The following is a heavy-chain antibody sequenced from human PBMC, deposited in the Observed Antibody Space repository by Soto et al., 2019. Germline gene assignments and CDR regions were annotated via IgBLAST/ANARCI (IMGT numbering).Heavy chain of an antibody. D-gene: IGHD1-26*01. J-gene: IGHJ4*02. CDR3: ARGASAGVDY. Sequence: ALVKVSCKASGYSFTSLDINWVRQTAGQGLEWMGWMQPSTGRTGYAQKFQGRVTMTRDTSINTAYMELTTLTSDDTAFYYCARGASAGVDYWGQGTLVTVSS. CDR2: MQPSTGRT. CDR1: GYSFTSLD. V-gene: IGHV1-8*01.